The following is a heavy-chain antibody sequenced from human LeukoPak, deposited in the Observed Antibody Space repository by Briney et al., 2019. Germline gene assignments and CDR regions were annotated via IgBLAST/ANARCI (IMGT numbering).Heavy chain of an antibody. J-gene: IGHJ4*02. Sequence: SGPALVKPTQTLTLTCTFSGFSLSTSGMCVGWIRQPPGKALEWLARIDWDDDKYYSTSLKTRLTISKDTSKNQVVLTMTNMDPVDTATYYCARSIVVVVAATEGFDYWGQGTLVTVSS. D-gene: IGHD2-15*01. CDR3: ARSIVVVVAATEGFDY. CDR1: GFSLSTSGMC. V-gene: IGHV2-70*11. CDR2: IDWDDDK.